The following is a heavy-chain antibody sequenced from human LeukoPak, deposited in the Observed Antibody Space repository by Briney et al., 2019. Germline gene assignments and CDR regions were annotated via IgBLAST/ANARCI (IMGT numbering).Heavy chain of an antibody. CDR3: AKDRGSSSWYSDYFDY. Sequence: AGGSLRLSCAASGFTFDDYAMHWVRQAPGKGLEWVSGISWNSGSIGYADSVKGRFTISRDNAKNSLYLQMNSLRAEDTAVYYCAKDRGSSSWYSDYFDYWGQGTLVTVSS. D-gene: IGHD6-13*01. V-gene: IGHV3-9*01. CDR2: ISWNSGSI. J-gene: IGHJ4*02. CDR1: GFTFDDYA.